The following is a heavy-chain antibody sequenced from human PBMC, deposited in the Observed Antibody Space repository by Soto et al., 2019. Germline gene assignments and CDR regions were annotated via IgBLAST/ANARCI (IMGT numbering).Heavy chain of an antibody. CDR2: ISAYNGNT. J-gene: IGHJ3*02. Sequence: QVPLVQSGAEVKKTGASVKVSCKASGYSFRSHGISWMRQAPGQGLEWMGWISAYNGNTNYAQKLKGRVTMTTDTSMNTAYMELRSLRSDDTAMYYCARFEYRSTDPLGYAFDIWGQGTMVTVSS. CDR3: ARFEYRSTDPLGYAFDI. D-gene: IGHD6-6*01. CDR1: GYSFRSHG. V-gene: IGHV1-18*01.